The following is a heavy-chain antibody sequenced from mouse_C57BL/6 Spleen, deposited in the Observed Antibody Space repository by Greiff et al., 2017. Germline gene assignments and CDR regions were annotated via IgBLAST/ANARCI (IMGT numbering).Heavy chain of an antibody. J-gene: IGHJ2*01. CDR1: GYAFSSSW. V-gene: IGHV1-82*01. Sequence: VQLQESGPELVKPGASVKISCKASGYAFSSSWMNWVKQRPGKGLEWIGRIYPGDGDTNYNGKFKGKATLTADKSSSTAYMQLSSLTSEDSAVYFCARTDVGFDYWGQGTTLTVSS. CDR3: ARTDVGFDY. CDR2: IYPGDGDT.